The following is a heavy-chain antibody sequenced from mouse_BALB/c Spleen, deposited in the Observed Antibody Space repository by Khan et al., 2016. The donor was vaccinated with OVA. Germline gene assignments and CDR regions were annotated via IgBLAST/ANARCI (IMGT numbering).Heavy chain of an antibody. J-gene: IGHJ4*01. CDR1: GYTVSSYW. CDR3: ARRFTGGAMDV. Sequence: VQLQESGAELMKPGASVKISCKATGYTVSSYWIEWIKQRPGHGLEWIGEILPGSGSSKYNEKFKGKATFTEDKSSNTAYMQLSSLTSEDSAVYYCARRFTGGAMDVWGQGTSVTVSS. V-gene: IGHV1-9*01. CDR2: ILPGSGSS.